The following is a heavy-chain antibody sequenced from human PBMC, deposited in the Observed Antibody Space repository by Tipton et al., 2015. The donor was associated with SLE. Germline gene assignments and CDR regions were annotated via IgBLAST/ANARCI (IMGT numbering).Heavy chain of an antibody. J-gene: IGHJ4*02. V-gene: IGHV4-34*01. CDR1: GGSFSGYY. CDR2: INHSGST. Sequence: TLSLTCAVYGGSFSGYYWTWIRQPPGKGLEWIGEINHSGSTNYNPSLKSRVTISVDTSKNQFSLKLSSVTAADTAVYYCARDLGYSDPGGLEYWGQGTLVTVSS. D-gene: IGHD4-17*01. CDR3: ARDLGYSDPGGLEY.